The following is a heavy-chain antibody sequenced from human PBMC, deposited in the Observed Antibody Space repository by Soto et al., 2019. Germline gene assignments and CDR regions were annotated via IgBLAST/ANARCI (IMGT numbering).Heavy chain of an antibody. Sequence: ASVKVSCKASGYNFTSYGISWVRQAPGQGLEWMGWISPHNDRTKYARRFQDRVTMTTETPTSTVYMELGSLRSDDAAVYYCARDLYYSSGRYFDHDAFDIWGQGTVVTVSS. CDR1: GYNFTSYG. J-gene: IGHJ3*02. V-gene: IGHV1-18*01. D-gene: IGHD6-19*01. CDR3: ARDLYYSSGRYFDHDAFDI. CDR2: ISPHNDRT.